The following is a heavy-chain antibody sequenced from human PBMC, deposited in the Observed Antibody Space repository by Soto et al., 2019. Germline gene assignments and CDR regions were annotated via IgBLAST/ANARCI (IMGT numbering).Heavy chain of an antibody. Sequence: ASVKVSCKASGYNFTSYGISWVRQAPGQGLEWMGWISPHNDRTKYARRFQDRVTMTTETPTSTVYMELGSLRSDDAAVYYCARDLYYSSGRYFDHDAFDIWGQGTVVTVSS. CDR1: GYNFTSYG. J-gene: IGHJ3*02. V-gene: IGHV1-18*01. D-gene: IGHD6-19*01. CDR3: ARDLYYSSGRYFDHDAFDI. CDR2: ISPHNDRT.